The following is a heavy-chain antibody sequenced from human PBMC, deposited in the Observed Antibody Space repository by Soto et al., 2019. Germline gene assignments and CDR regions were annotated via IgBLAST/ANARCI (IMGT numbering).Heavy chain of an antibody. CDR3: ARDYYDSSPCAFDI. CDR2: IYYSGST. D-gene: IGHD3-22*01. Sequence: SETLSLTCTVSGGSIISGDYYWIWIRQPPGKGLEWIGYIYYSGSTYYNPSLKSRVTISVDTSKNQFSLKLSSVTAADTAVYYCARDYYDSSPCAFDIWGQGTMVTVSS. V-gene: IGHV4-30-4*01. J-gene: IGHJ3*02. CDR1: GGSIISGDYY.